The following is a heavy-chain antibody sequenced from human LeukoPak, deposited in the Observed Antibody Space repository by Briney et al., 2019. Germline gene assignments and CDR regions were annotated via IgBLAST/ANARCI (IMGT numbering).Heavy chain of an antibody. Sequence: SETLSLTCTVSGGSLSTYYWSWIRQPAGKGLEWIGYIYYSGSTNYNPSLKSRVTISVDTSKNQFSLKLSSVTAADTAVYYCAATITIFGVVTGTLVFDYWGQGTLVTVSS. CDR2: IYYSGST. CDR1: GGSLSTYY. CDR3: AATITIFGVVTGTLVFDY. D-gene: IGHD3-3*01. J-gene: IGHJ4*02. V-gene: IGHV4-59*01.